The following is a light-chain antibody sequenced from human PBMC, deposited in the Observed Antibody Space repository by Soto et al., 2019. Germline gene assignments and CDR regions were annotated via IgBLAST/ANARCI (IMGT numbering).Light chain of an antibody. J-gene: IGKJ2*01. CDR3: QQYYSIRYT. V-gene: IGKV4-1*01. Sequence: DIVMTQSPDSLAVSLGERATINCKSSQSVLYSSNNKNYLAWYQQKPGQPPKLLIYWASTRESGVPDRFSGSGSGTDFTLSISSLQAEDVAVYYCQQYYSIRYTFGQGTKLEIK. CDR1: QSVLYSSNNKNY. CDR2: WAS.